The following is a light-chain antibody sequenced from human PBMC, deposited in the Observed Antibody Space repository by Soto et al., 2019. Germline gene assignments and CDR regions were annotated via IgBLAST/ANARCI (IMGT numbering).Light chain of an antibody. J-gene: IGLJ1*01. V-gene: IGLV2-23*01. Sequence: QSALTQPASVSGSPGQSITISCTGTSSDVGSYNLVSWYQQHPGKAPKLMIYEGSKRPSGVSNRFSGSKSGNTASLTISGLQAEDEADYYCCSYAGSNFFGTGTKLTVL. CDR1: SSDVGSYNL. CDR2: EGS. CDR3: CSYAGSNF.